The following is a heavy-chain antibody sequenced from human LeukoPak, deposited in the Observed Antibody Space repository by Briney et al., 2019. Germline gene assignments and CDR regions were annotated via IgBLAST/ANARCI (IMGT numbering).Heavy chain of an antibody. D-gene: IGHD3-10*01. Sequence: SETLSLTCAVYGGSFSGYYWSWIRQPPGKGLEWIGEINHSGSTIYNPSLKSRVTISVDTSKNQFSLKLSSVTAADTAVYYCARAGRLRGVRWASGSYYNPFDYWGQGTLVTVSS. CDR1: GGSFSGYY. J-gene: IGHJ4*02. CDR3: ARAGRLRGVRWASGSYYNPFDY. CDR2: INHSGST. V-gene: IGHV4-34*01.